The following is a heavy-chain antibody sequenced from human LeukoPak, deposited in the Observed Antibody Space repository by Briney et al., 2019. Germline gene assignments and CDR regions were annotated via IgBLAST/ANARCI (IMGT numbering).Heavy chain of an antibody. D-gene: IGHD2-15*01. V-gene: IGHV3-21*01. Sequence: PGGSLRLSCAASGFTFSTYCMNWVRQAPGKGLEWVSCISSSGGYIYYADSVEGRFTISRDNAKHSLYLQMNSLRADDTAVYYCARCSGGSCYRSDDYWGRGTLVTVSS. CDR3: ARCSGGSCYRSDDY. CDR1: GFTFSTYC. CDR2: ISSSGGYI. J-gene: IGHJ4*02.